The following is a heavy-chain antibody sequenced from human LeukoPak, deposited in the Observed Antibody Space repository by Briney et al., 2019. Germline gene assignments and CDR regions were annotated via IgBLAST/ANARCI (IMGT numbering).Heavy chain of an antibody. CDR1: GFTFRNAW. D-gene: IGHD3-22*01. Sequence: GGPLRLSCEASGFTFRNAWMNWFRKAPGKGLEWFGRIKSKTDGGTTDYAAPVKGRFTISRDDSKNTLYLQMNSLKTEDTAVYYCTILGKDSSGYYYDLFPYYYYYGTDVWGQGTTVTVSS. CDR3: TILGKDSSGYYYDLFPYYYYYGTDV. J-gene: IGHJ6*02. V-gene: IGHV3-15*07. CDR2: IKSKTDGGTT.